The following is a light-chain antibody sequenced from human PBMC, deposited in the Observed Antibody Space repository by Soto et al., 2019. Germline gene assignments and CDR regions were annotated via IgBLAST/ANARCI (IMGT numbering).Light chain of an antibody. CDR1: QNIHTW. Sequence: DIQMTQSPSTLSASVDDRVTITCRASQNIHTWLAWYQHKPGKAPSLLIYAASSLESGVPSRFSGSGSGTEFPLTISRLQADDFATYYRPQHGRYPRTFGQGTKVEMK. J-gene: IGKJ1*01. CDR2: AAS. V-gene: IGKV1-5*03. CDR3: PQHGRYPRT.